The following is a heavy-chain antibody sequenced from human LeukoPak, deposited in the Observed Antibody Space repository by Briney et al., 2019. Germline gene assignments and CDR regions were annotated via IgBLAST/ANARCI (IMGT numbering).Heavy chain of an antibody. CDR1: GFTFRSNW. V-gene: IGHV3-7*01. D-gene: IGHD5-12*01. Sequence: PGGSLRLFCVASGFTFRSNWMSWVRQAPGKGLGGVAYIREDGGETFYVESVKGRFTISRDNAKNSPYLQMNSLRVEDTAVYYCARGTGGLRPLDCWGQGTLVTVSS. CDR3: ARGTGGLRPLDC. J-gene: IGHJ4*02. CDR2: IREDGGET.